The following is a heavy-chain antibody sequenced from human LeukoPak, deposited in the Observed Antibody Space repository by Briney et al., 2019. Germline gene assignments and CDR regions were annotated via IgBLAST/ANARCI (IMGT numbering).Heavy chain of an antibody. J-gene: IGHJ5*02. V-gene: IGHV1-18*01. D-gene: IGHD6-19*01. CDR1: GYTFTSYG. Sequence: ASVKVSCKASGYTFTSYGTSWVRQAPGQGLEWMGWISAYNGNTNYAQKLQGRVTMTTDTSTSTAYMELRSLRSDDTAVYYCARDWSIAVAGTLFDPWGQGTLVTVSS. CDR3: ARDWSIAVAGTLFDP. CDR2: ISAYNGNT.